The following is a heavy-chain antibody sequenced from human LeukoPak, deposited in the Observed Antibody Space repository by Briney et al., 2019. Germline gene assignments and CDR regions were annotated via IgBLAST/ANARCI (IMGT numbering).Heavy chain of an antibody. Sequence: PGGSLRLSCRTSGFTFGDYAMSWVRQAPGKGLEWVGVIRSKAYGGTTEYVASVKGRFTISRDGSKIIAYLQMNSLTTEDTAVYYCSRGGYYYYYYMDVWGKGTTVTVSS. CDR3: SRGGYYYYYYMDV. CDR2: IRSKAYGGTT. J-gene: IGHJ6*03. CDR1: GFTFGDYA. V-gene: IGHV3-49*04. D-gene: IGHD3-16*01.